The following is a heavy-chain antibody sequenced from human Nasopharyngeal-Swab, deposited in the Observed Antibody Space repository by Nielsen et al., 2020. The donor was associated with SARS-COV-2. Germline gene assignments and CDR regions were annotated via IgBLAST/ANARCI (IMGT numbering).Heavy chain of an antibody. J-gene: IGHJ4*02. V-gene: IGHV3-74*01. CDR3: GAVFKI. CDR1: EFTLRNHW. CDR2: IDFDGSNT. Sequence: GESLKISCIPSEFTLRNHWMHWVRLTPGKGLVWVSGIDFDGSNTFYADSVKGRFTISRDNGENTLSLQMNSLRDEDTGVYYCGAVFKIWGQGVLVPSPQ.